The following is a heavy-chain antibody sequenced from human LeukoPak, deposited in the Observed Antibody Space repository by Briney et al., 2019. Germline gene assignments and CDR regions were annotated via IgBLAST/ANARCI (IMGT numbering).Heavy chain of an antibody. CDR2: IRYDGSNK. D-gene: IGHD6-6*01. CDR3: ASYSSSNNRTMNFDY. J-gene: IGHJ4*02. CDR1: GFTFSSYG. V-gene: IGHV3-30*02. Sequence: PGGSLRLSCAASGFTFSSYGMHWVRQAPGKGLEWVAFIRYDGSNKYYADSVKGRFTISRDNSKNTLYLQMNSLRAEDTAVYYCASYSSSNNRTMNFDYWGQGTLVTVSS.